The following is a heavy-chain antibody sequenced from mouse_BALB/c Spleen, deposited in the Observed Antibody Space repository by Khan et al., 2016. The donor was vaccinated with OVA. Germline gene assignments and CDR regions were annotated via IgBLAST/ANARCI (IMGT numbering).Heavy chain of an antibody. Sequence: EVELVESGGGLVKPGGSLKLSCAASGFTFSSYAMSWVRQTPETRLEWVASISSGGFTTYPDSVKARFTISRDNARNILYLQMSSLRSEDTAMYYCAEDLVLDYFDYWGQGTTLTVSS. V-gene: IGHV5-6-5*01. CDR2: ISSGGFT. J-gene: IGHJ2*01. CDR1: GFTFSSYA. CDR3: AEDLVLDYFDY.